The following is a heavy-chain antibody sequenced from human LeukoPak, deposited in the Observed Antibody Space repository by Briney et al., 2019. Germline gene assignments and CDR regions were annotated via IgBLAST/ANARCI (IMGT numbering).Heavy chain of an antibody. CDR3: ARDYSSSWSVGMLDYYYMDV. CDR2: ISYDGSYK. V-gene: IGHV3-30*14. J-gene: IGHJ6*03. D-gene: IGHD6-13*01. CDR1: VLTFSSYD. Sequence: GGSLRLPCAASVLTFSSYDINWVRQAPDKGLEWVAVISYDGSYKYYADSVKGRFTISRDNSKNTLYLQMHSLRVEDTAVYYCARDYSSSWSVGMLDYYYMDVWGKGTTVTISS.